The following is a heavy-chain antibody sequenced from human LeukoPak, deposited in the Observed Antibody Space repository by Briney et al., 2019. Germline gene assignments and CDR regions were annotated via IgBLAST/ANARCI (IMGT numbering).Heavy chain of an antibody. CDR1: GYTFTNYG. J-gene: IGHJ5*02. CDR2: MSALNGNT. V-gene: IGHV1-18*01. CDR3: ARTRKTLVPAAMNGNNWFDP. D-gene: IGHD2-2*01. Sequence: ASVKVSCKASGYTFTNYGISWVRQAPGQGLEWMGWMSALNGNTNYQHKFQGRVTMTTDTSKNTAYMELRSLRSEDTAVYYCARTRKTLVPAAMNGNNWFDPWGQGTLVTVSS.